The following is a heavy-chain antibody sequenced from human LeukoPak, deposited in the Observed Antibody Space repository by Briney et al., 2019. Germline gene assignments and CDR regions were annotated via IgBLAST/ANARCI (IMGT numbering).Heavy chain of an antibody. V-gene: IGHV1-69*13. CDR3: AAQYCGGDCYFPFDY. CDR1: GGTFSSYA. J-gene: IGHJ4*02. CDR2: IIPIFGTA. Sequence: ASVKVSCKASGGTFSSYAISWGRQAPGQGLELVGGIIPIFGTANYAQKFQGRVTITADESTSTAYMELSSLRSEDTAVYYCAAQYCGGDCYFPFDYWGQGTLVTVSS. D-gene: IGHD2-21*02.